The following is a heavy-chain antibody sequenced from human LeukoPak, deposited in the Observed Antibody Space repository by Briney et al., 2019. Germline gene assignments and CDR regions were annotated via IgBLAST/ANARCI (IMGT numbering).Heavy chain of an antibody. J-gene: IGHJ4*02. CDR2: INPNSGGT. CDR3: AKVRHDYVWGSYRLDFDY. Sequence: ASVKVSCKASGYTFTSYYMHWVRQAPGQGLEWMGWINPNSGGTNYAQKFQGRVTMTRDTSISTAYMELSRLRSDDTAVYYCAKVRHDYVWGSYRLDFDYWGQGTLVTVSS. V-gene: IGHV1-2*02. D-gene: IGHD3-16*02. CDR1: GYTFTSYY.